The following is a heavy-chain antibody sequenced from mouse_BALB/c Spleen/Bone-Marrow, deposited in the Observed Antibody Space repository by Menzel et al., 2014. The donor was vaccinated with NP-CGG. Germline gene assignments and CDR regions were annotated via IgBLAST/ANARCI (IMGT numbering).Heavy chain of an antibody. J-gene: IGHJ4*01. CDR2: IDPSDSET. V-gene: IGHV1-69*02. CDR3: ARDGVITSYYAMDY. CDR1: GYTFTSYW. D-gene: IGHD2-4*01. Sequence: QVQLQQSVAELVKPGAPVKLSCKASGYTFTSYWMNWVKQRPGRGLEWIGRIDPSDSETHYNQKFKDKATLTVDKSSSTAYIQLSSLTSEDSAVYYCARDGVITSYYAMDYWGQGTSVTVSS.